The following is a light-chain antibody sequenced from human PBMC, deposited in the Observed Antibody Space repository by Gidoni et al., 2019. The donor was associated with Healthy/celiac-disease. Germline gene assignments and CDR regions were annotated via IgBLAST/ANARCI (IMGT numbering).Light chain of an antibody. CDR1: KLGDKY. J-gene: IGLJ2*01. CDR3: QAWDSSTAYV. V-gene: IGLV3-1*01. Sequence: SYELTQPPSVSVSPEQTASIPCSGDKLGDKYACWYQQKPGQSPVLVIYQDTKRPSGIPERFSGSNSGNTATLTISGTQAMDEADYYCQAWDSSTAYVCGGGTKLTV. CDR2: QDT.